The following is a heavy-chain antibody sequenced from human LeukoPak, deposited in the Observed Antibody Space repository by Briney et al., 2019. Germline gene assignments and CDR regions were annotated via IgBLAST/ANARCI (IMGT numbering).Heavy chain of an antibody. CDR2: IYYSGST. J-gene: IGHJ3*02. CDR1: GGSISSYY. Sequence: KPSETLSLTCTVSGGSISSYYWSWIRQPPGKGLEWIGYIYYSGSTNYNPSLKSRVTISVDTSKNQFSLKLSSVTAADTAVYYCARRQGFDWLLSDHDAFDIWGQGTMVTVSS. D-gene: IGHD3-9*01. CDR3: ARRQGFDWLLSDHDAFDI. V-gene: IGHV4-59*08.